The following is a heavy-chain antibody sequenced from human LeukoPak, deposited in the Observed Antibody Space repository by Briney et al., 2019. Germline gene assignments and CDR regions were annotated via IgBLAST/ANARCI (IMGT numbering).Heavy chain of an antibody. Sequence: PGGSLRLSCTASGFTFSSYWMTWVRQAPGKGLVWVSRINSDGSSTSYADSVKGRFTISRDNAKNTLYLQMNSLRAEDTAVYYCARESSDYYDSSGSQYYFDYWGQGTLVTVSS. CDR1: GFTFSSYW. CDR3: ARESSDYYDSSGSQYYFDY. V-gene: IGHV3-74*01. D-gene: IGHD3-22*01. J-gene: IGHJ4*02. CDR2: INSDGSST.